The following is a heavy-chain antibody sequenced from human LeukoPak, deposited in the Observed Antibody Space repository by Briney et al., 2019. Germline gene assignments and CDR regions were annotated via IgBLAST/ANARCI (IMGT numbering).Heavy chain of an antibody. Sequence: GASVKVSCKASGYNFIKYHMNWVRQAPGQGLEWMGWINTNTGNPTYAQGFTGRFVFSLDTSVNTAYLQISSLKADDSAVCWCAAWDYGDLWGQGTLVTVSS. J-gene: IGHJ4*02. CDR2: INTNTGNP. CDR3: AAWDYGDL. V-gene: IGHV7-4-1*02. D-gene: IGHD3-16*01. CDR1: GYNFIKYH.